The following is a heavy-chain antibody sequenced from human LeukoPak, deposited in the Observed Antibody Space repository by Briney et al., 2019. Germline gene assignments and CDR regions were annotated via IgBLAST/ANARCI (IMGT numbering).Heavy chain of an antibody. CDR2: ISGSDGGT. V-gene: IGHV3-23*01. CDR3: AKDYTAAPYYYYGIDV. D-gene: IGHD6-13*01. J-gene: IGHJ6*02. CDR1: GFTFSSYA. Sequence: GGSLRLSCVVSGFTFSSYAMSWVRQAPGKGLEWVSAISGSDGGTYYADSVKGRFTISRDNSKHMLYPQMNSLRAEDTAVYYCAKDYTAAPYYYYGIDVWGQGTTVTVSS.